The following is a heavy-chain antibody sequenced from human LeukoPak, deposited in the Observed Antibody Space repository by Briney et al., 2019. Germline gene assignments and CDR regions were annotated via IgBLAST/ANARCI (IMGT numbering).Heavy chain of an antibody. CDR2: IYHSGST. J-gene: IGHJ1*01. CDR1: GGSISSSNW. CDR3: ARGPLYYYDSSGYRRGYFQH. V-gene: IGHV4-4*02. Sequence: PSGTLSLTCAVSGGSISSSNWWSWVRQPPGKGLEWIGEIYHSGSTNYNPSLKSRVTISVDKSKNQFSLKLSSVTAADTAVYYCARGPLYYYDSSGYRRGYFQHWGQGTLVTVSS. D-gene: IGHD3-22*01.